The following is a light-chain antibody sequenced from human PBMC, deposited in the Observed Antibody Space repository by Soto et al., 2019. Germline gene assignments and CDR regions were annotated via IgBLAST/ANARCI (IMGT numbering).Light chain of an antibody. CDR2: EAS. CDR3: QQLNAYPIT. J-gene: IGKJ5*01. V-gene: IGKV1-9*01. Sequence: DVQLTQNPSFLSASVGDRVTITCRASQGISSYLAWYQQKPGKAPKLLIYEASTLQSGVPSRFSGSRSGTEFTLTISSMQPEDFATYYCQQLNAYPITFGQGTRLEI. CDR1: QGISSY.